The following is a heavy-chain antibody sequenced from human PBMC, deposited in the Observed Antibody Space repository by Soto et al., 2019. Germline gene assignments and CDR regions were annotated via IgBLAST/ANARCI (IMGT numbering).Heavy chain of an antibody. CDR3: ARENYYGSGSHNWFDP. CDR2: IYYSGST. V-gene: IGHV4-31*03. Sequence: PSQMLSLPSTVSGGTISSRGCYWSCISKHPGKGLEWIGYIYYSGSTYYNPSLKSRVTISVDTSKNQFSLKLSSVTAADTAVYYCARENYYGSGSHNWFDPWGQGTLVTVSS. J-gene: IGHJ5*02. D-gene: IGHD3-10*01. CDR1: GGTISSRGCY.